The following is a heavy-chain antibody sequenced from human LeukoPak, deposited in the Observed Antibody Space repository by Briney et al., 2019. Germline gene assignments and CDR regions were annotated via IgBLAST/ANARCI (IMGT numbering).Heavy chain of an antibody. CDR2: ISYDGSNK. CDR1: GFTFSSYA. V-gene: IGHV3-30*04. J-gene: IGHJ4*02. CDR3: AAAVAGDLDY. Sequence: PGGSLRLSCAASGFTFSSYAMHWVRQAPGKGLEWVAVISYDGSNKYYADSVKGRFTISRDNSKNTLYLQMNSLRAEDTAVYYCAAAVAGDLDYWGQGTLVTVSS. D-gene: IGHD6-19*01.